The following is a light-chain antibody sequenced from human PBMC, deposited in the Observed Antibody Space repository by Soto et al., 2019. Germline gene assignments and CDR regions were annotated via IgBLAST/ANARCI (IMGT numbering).Light chain of an antibody. J-gene: IGLJ1*01. CDR3: QSYDSSLSEV. Sequence: QAVVTQPPSVSGAPGQRVTISCTGSSSNIGAGYDVHWYQQLPGTAPKLLIYVNNNRPSGVPDRFSGSKSGTSASLAITGLQAEDEADYYCQSYDSSLSEVFGTGTKLTVL. V-gene: IGLV1-40*01. CDR2: VNN. CDR1: SSNIGAGYD.